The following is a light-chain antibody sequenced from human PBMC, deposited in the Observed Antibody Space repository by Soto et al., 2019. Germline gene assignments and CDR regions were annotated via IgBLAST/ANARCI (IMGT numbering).Light chain of an antibody. CDR3: QQYYSTMYT. Sequence: DIVITHSPDSLSVSLGAMATINCKSSQSVLYSSNNKNYLAWSQQKPGLPPKLLIYWASIRASGVPDRFSGGGSGTDFTLTISSLQAEDVAVYYCQQYYSTMYTFGQGTRLEIK. CDR1: QSVLYSSNNKNY. CDR2: WAS. V-gene: IGKV4-1*01. J-gene: IGKJ5*01.